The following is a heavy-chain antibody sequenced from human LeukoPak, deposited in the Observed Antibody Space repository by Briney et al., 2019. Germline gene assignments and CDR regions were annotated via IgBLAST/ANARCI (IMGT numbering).Heavy chain of an antibody. CDR1: GFTFRNYG. CDR2: IRYDGSNK. J-gene: IGHJ6*02. Sequence: PGGSLRLSCAASGFTFRNYGMHWVRQAPGKGLEWVAFIRYDGSNKYYADSVKGRFTISRDNSKNTLYLQMNSLRAEDTAVYYCARANYDSSGYYRHRSYYYYGMDVWGQGTTVTVSS. V-gene: IGHV3-30*02. D-gene: IGHD3-22*01. CDR3: ARANYDSSGYYRHRSYYYYGMDV.